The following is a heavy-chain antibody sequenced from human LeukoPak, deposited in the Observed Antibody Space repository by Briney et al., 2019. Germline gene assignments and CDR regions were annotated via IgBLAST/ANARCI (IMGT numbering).Heavy chain of an antibody. J-gene: IGHJ6*02. CDR3: ARNGCSGGSCYSHYYYYYGMDV. CDR2: IKQDGSEK. V-gene: IGHV3-7*01. D-gene: IGHD2-15*01. Sequence: GASLRLSCAASGSTFSSYAMSWVRQAPGKGLEWVANIKQDGSEKYYVDSVKGRFTISRDNAKNSLFLQMNSLRAEDTAVYYCARNGCSGGSCYSHYYYYYGMDVWGQGTTVTVSS. CDR1: GSTFSSYA.